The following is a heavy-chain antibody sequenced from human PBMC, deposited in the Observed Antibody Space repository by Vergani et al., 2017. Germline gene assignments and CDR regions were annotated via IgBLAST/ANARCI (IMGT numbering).Heavy chain of an antibody. Sequence: QVQLQESGPGLVKPSETLSLTCTVSGGSISSYYWSWIRQPPGKGLEWIGYIYYSGSTNYNPSLKSRVTISVDTSKNQFSLKLSSVTAADTAVYYCAGSWVYDSSGYRYYFDYWGQGTLVTVSS. CDR2: IYYSGST. J-gene: IGHJ4*02. CDR3: AGSWVYDSSGYRYYFDY. D-gene: IGHD3-22*01. V-gene: IGHV4-59*01. CDR1: GGSISSYY.